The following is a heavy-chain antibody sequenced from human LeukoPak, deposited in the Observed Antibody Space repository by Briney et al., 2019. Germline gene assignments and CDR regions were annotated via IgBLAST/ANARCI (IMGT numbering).Heavy chain of an antibody. CDR3: ARALGSPLDY. V-gene: IGHV3-74*01. D-gene: IGHD1-26*01. CDR2: INSDGSIT. CDR1: GFTFSTSW. J-gene: IGHJ4*02. Sequence: PGGSLRLSCAASGFTFSTSWMHWVRQAPGKGLVWVSRINSDGSITTYADSVKGRFTISRDNAKNTLYLQMNSLRAEDTAVYYCARALGSPLDYWGQGTRVTVSS.